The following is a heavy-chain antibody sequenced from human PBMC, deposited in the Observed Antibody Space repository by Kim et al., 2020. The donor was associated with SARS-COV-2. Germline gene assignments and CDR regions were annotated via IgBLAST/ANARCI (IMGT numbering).Heavy chain of an antibody. Sequence: GGSLRLSCAASGFTFSSYSMNWVRQAPGKGLEWVSSISSSSSYIYYADSVKGRFTISRDNAKNSLYLQMNSLRAEDTAVYYCARDVEWGYYCSGGSCYSSYFDYWGQGTLVTVSS. CDR3: ARDVEWGYYCSGGSCYSSYFDY. V-gene: IGHV3-21*01. J-gene: IGHJ4*02. D-gene: IGHD2-15*01. CDR2: ISSSSSYI. CDR1: GFTFSSYS.